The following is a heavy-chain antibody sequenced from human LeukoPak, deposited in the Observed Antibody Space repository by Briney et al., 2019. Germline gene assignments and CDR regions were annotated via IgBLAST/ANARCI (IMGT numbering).Heavy chain of an antibody. CDR3: ARVVAVAGTDNYYFDY. V-gene: IGHV3-11*05. Sequence: GGSLRLSCVASGFIFSDYYMSWIRQAPGKGLEWVSYISSSSSYTNYADSVKGRSTISRDNAKNSLYLQMNSLRAEDTAVYYCARVVAVAGTDNYYFDYWGQGTLVTVSS. CDR1: GFIFSDYY. J-gene: IGHJ4*02. CDR2: ISSSSSYT. D-gene: IGHD6-19*01.